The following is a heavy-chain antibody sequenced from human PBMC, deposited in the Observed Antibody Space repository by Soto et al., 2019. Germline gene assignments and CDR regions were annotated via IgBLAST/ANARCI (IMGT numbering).Heavy chain of an antibody. V-gene: IGHV3-9*01. D-gene: IGHD3-10*01. CDR3: AKDILFGETSYYYGMDV. J-gene: IGHJ6*04. CDR2: ISWNSARI. Sequence: EVQLVESGGGLVQPGRSLRLSCGASGFTFDDYAMHWVRQAPGKGLEWVSGISWNSARIDYADSVKGRFSVSRDKAKNSLYLQMNSLRVEDTVLNFCAKDILFGETSYYYGMDVWGKGTTVTVSS. CDR1: GFTFDDYA.